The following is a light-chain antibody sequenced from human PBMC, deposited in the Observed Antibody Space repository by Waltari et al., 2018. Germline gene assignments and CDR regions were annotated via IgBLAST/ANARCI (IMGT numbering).Light chain of an antibody. Sequence: EIVLTQSPGTLFLSPGEGATLPCRARQSVSRTLAWYQQKPGQAPRLLIYGASRRATGIPDRFSGSGSGTDFSLTISRLEPDDSAVYFCQHYVSLPATFGQGTKVEIK. CDR2: GAS. J-gene: IGKJ1*01. V-gene: IGKV3-20*01. CDR1: QSVSRT. CDR3: QHYVSLPAT.